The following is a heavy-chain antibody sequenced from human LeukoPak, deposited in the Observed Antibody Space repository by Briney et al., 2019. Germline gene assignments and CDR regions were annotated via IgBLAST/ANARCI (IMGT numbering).Heavy chain of an antibody. CDR2: IKQDGSEK. Sequence: GGSLRLSCAASGFTFSSYWMSWVRQAPGKGLEWVANIKQDGSEKYYVDSVKGRFTISRDNAKNSLYLQMNSLRAEDTAVYYCARDPIELLWFGESEDPLHWGQGTLVTVFS. J-gene: IGHJ4*02. V-gene: IGHV3-7*01. CDR1: GFTFSSYW. CDR3: ARDPIELLWFGESEDPLH. D-gene: IGHD3-10*01.